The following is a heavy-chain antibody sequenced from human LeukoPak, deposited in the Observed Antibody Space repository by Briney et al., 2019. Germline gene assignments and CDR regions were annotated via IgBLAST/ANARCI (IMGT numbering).Heavy chain of an antibody. V-gene: IGHV4-39*07. J-gene: IGHJ5*02. CDR1: GGSISSSSYY. CDR2: IYYSRST. Sequence: PSETLSLTCTVSGGSISSSSYYWGWIRQPPGKGLEWIGSIYYSRSTYYNPSLKSRVTISVDTSKNQFSLKLSSVTAADTAVYYCARVLAIVVVPAAIGDWFDPWGQGTLVTVSS. D-gene: IGHD2-2*03. CDR3: ARVLAIVVVPAAIGDWFDP.